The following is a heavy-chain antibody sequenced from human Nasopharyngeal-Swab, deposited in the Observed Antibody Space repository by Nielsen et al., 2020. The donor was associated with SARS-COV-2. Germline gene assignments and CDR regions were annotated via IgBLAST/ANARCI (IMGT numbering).Heavy chain of an antibody. Sequence: GESLKIACAASGFTLSDYYMSWIRQAPGKGLEWASYISSSSSYTNYADSVKGRFTISRDNAKNSLYLQMNSLRAEDTAVYYCAKVTTRSHPNIWGQGTMVTVSS. V-gene: IGHV3-11*03. CDR1: GFTLSDYY. D-gene: IGHD4-17*01. CDR3: AKVTTRSHPNI. CDR2: ISSSSSYT. J-gene: IGHJ3*02.